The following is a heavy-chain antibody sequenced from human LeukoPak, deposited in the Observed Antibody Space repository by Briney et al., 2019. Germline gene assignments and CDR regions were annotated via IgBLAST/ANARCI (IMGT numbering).Heavy chain of an antibody. Sequence: GGSLSLSCAASGFTFRKHYMSWIRQAPGRGPEWVACIGASGSTRYYRDSVNGRFTISRDNAKNSLHLQMNSLRAEDTAVYYCAKDLREWYYDPNGNYFSYGMDVWGQGTTVVVSS. CDR3: AKDLREWYYDPNGNYFSYGMDV. CDR2: IGASGSTR. V-gene: IGHV3-11*01. J-gene: IGHJ6*02. D-gene: IGHD3-22*01. CDR1: GFTFRKHY.